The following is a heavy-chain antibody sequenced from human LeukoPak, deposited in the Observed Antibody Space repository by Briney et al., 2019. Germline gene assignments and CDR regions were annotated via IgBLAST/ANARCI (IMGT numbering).Heavy chain of an antibody. J-gene: IGHJ5*02. D-gene: IGHD3-10*01. CDR2: ISYNGAS. CDR1: GGSVSSDTYY. Sequence: SETLSLTCTVSGGSVSSDTYYWSWIRQPPGKGLEWIGYISYNGASNYNPSLKSRVTMSVDTSKYQFSLKLSFVIAADTAVYYFARSYGSRSYYPFDPWGQGTLVTVSS. CDR3: ARSYGSRSYYPFDP. V-gene: IGHV4-61*01.